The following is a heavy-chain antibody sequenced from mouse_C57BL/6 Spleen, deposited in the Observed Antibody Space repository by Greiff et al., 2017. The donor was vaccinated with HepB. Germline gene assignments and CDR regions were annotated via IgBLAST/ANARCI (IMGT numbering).Heavy chain of an antibody. V-gene: IGHV3-6*01. J-gene: IGHJ1*03. CDR2: ISYDGSN. CDR3: ARRTSFDV. Sequence: ESGPGLVKPSQSLSLTCSVTGYSITSGYYWNWIRQFPGNKLEWMGYISYDGSNNYNPSLKNRISITRDTSKNQFFLKLNSVTTEDTATYYCARRTSFDVWGTGTTVTVSS. CDR1: GYSITSGYY.